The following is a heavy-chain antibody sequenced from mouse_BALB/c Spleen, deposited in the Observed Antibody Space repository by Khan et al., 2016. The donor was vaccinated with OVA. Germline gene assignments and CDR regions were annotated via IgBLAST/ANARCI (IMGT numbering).Heavy chain of an antibody. CDR2: ISYSGST. Sequence: TPSQSLSLTCTVTGYSITSGYGWNWIRQFPGNKLEWMGYISYSGSTNYNPSLKSRISITRDTSKNQFFLQLNSVTTEDTATYYCARTARIKYWGQGTTLTVPS. CDR1: GYSITSGYG. V-gene: IGHV3-1*02. CDR3: ARTARIKY. J-gene: IGHJ2*01. D-gene: IGHD1-2*01.